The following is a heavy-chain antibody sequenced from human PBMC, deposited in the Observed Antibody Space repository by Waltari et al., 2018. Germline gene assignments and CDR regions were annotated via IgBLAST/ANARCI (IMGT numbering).Heavy chain of an antibody. CDR1: GGSISSYY. CDR2: IYYSGST. D-gene: IGHD3-16*01. J-gene: IGHJ4*02. CDR3: AREHFDYVWGSYSDY. Sequence: QVQLQESGPGLVKPSETLSLTCTVSGGSISSYYWSWIRQPPGKGLEWIGYIYYSGSTNYNPSLKSRVTISVDTSKNQFSLKLSSVTAADTAVYYCAREHFDYVWGSYSDYWGQGTLVTVSS. V-gene: IGHV4-59*01.